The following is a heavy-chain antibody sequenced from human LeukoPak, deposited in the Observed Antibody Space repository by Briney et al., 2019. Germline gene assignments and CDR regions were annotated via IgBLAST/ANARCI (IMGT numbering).Heavy chain of an antibody. V-gene: IGHV4-59*01. D-gene: IGHD5-12*01. CDR3: ATLLGYSGYDYYYYYYMDV. Sequence: SETLSLTCTVSGGSISSYYWSWIRQPPGKGLEWIGYIYYSGSTNYNPSLKSRVTISVDTSNNQFSLKLSSVTAADTAVYYCATLLGYSGYDYYYYYYMDVWGKGTTVTVSS. CDR2: IYYSGST. J-gene: IGHJ6*03. CDR1: GGSISSYY.